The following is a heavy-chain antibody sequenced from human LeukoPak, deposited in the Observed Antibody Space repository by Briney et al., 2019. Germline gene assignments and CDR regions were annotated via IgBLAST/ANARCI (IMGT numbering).Heavy chain of an antibody. CDR1: HGSVSSGSYY. Sequence: PSQTLSLTCTVSHGSVSSGSYYWSWIRQPAGKGLEWIGRIYSSGSTNYNPSLKSRVTISLDTSKNQFSLKLSSVTAADTAVYYCASSVISAGRYFDYWGQGTLVTVSS. V-gene: IGHV4-61*02. CDR2: IYSSGST. J-gene: IGHJ4*02. D-gene: IGHD6-19*01. CDR3: ASSVISAGRYFDY.